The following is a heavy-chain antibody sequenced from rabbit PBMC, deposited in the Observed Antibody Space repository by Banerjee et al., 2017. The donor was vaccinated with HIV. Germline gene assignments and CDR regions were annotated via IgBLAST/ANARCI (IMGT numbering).Heavy chain of an antibody. V-gene: IGHV1S45*01. Sequence: QEQLKETGGGLVQPGGSLTLTCTASGFSFSDKYVMCWVRQAPGKGLEWIACINTSSGNTVYASWAKGRFTISKTSSTTVTLQMTSLTAADTATYFCASGYSDIVFNLWGPGTLVTVS. J-gene: IGHJ4*01. D-gene: IGHD1-1*01. CDR3: ASGYSDIVFNL. CDR2: INTSSGNT. CDR1: GFSFSDKYV.